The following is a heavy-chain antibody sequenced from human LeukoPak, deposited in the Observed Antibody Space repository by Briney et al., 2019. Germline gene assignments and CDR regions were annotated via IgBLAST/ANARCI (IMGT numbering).Heavy chain of an antibody. Sequence: GGSLRLSCAASGFTFSSYAMSWVRQAPGKGLEWVSAISGSGGSTYYADSVKGRFTISRDNSKNTLYLQMNSLRAEDTAVYYCAKEEGCVWGRTPSYYGMDVWGQGTTVTVSS. V-gene: IGHV3-23*01. CDR1: GFTFSSYA. D-gene: IGHD3-16*01. CDR3: AKEEGCVWGRTPSYYGMDV. J-gene: IGHJ6*02. CDR2: ISGSGGST.